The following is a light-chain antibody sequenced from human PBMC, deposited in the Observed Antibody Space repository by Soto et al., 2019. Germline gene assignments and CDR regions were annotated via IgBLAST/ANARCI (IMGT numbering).Light chain of an antibody. J-gene: IGKJ4*01. V-gene: IGKV1-27*01. Sequence: DIQMTQSPSSLSASVGDRVTITCRASQGIANYLAWYQQKPGRVPKLLIYAASTLQSGVPSRFTVSGSGTDFTLTINSLQPEDVATYYCQKCKTAPFTFGGGTKVEIK. CDR3: QKCKTAPFT. CDR2: AAS. CDR1: QGIANY.